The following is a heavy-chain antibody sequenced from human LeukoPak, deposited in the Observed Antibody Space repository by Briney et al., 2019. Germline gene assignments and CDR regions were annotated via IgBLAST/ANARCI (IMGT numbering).Heavy chain of an antibody. CDR3: ARDLEKGAARPMGI. Sequence: GASVKVSCKASGYTFTTYAMHWVRQAPGQRLEWMGWINGDNGNTKYSQKFRGRVIITRDTSAYTAYMELRSLRSDDTAVYYCARDLEKGAARPMGIWGQGTMVTVSS. CDR1: GYTFTTYA. CDR2: INGDNGNT. V-gene: IGHV1-3*01. J-gene: IGHJ3*02. D-gene: IGHD6-6*01.